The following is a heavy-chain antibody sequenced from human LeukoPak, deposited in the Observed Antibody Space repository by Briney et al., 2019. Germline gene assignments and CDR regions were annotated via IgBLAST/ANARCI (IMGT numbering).Heavy chain of an antibody. CDR2: IYYSGST. J-gene: IGHJ3*02. Sequence: SETLSLTCAVSGGSISSGGYSWSWIRQPPGKGLEWIGYIYYSGSTYYNLSLRSRVTISVDTSKNQFSLKLSSVTAADTAVYYCASPTVTTYAFDIWGQGTMVTVSS. CDR1: GGSISSGGYS. D-gene: IGHD4-17*01. V-gene: IGHV4-30-4*07. CDR3: ASPTVTTYAFDI.